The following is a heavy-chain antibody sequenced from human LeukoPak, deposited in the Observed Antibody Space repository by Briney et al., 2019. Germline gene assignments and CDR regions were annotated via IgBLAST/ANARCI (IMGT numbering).Heavy chain of an antibody. CDR1: GFTFSNYE. CDR2: ITGSGSTI. J-gene: IGHJ6*02. D-gene: IGHD5-12*01. V-gene: IGHV3-48*03. CDR3: AKDLRYSGSLYGMDV. Sequence: PGGSLRLSCAASGFTFSNYEMNWVRQAPGKGLDWVSYITGSGSTIYYADSVRGRFTISRDNAKKSLYLQMNSLRAEDTAVYYCAKDLRYSGSLYGMDVWGQGTTVTVSS.